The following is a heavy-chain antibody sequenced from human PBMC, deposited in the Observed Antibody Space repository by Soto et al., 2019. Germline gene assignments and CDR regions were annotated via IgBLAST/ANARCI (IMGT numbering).Heavy chain of an antibody. CDR3: ARIRRQEVDY. Sequence: EVQLVESGGVLVQPGGSLRLSCAASGFTFSRYWMSWVRQAPGKGLECVANINHYGSETYYVDSVKGRFTISRDNAKNSLYMQMNSLRAEDAAVYYCARIRRQEVDYWGQGTVVTVSS. V-gene: IGHV3-7*04. CDR1: GFTFSRYW. J-gene: IGHJ4*02. CDR2: INHYGSET.